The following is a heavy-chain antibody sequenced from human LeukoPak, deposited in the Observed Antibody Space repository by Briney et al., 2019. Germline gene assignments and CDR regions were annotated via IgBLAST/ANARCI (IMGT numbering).Heavy chain of an antibody. CDR1: GFIFSSYG. Sequence: GGSLRLSCTASGFIFSSYGMNWVRQDPGKGLVWVSFINPDGSTTNYADSVKGRFTISRDNAKNALYLQMNSLRAEDTAVYYCAKDLHYGSADYWGQGTLVTVSS. V-gene: IGHV3-74*01. J-gene: IGHJ4*02. CDR2: INPDGSTT. CDR3: AKDLHYGSADY. D-gene: IGHD3-10*01.